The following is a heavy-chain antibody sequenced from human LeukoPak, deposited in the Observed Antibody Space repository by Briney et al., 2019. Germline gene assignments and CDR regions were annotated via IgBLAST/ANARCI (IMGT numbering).Heavy chain of an antibody. J-gene: IGHJ6*02. CDR1: GFTFSSYA. V-gene: IGHV3-30-3*01. D-gene: IGHD2-15*01. CDR2: ISYDGSNK. CDR3: AREYCSGGSCETFMDV. Sequence: GGSLRLSCAASGFTFSSYAMHWVRQAPGKGLEWEAVISYDGSNKYYADSVKGRFTISRDNSKNTLYLQMNSLRAEDTAVYYCAREYCSGGSCETFMDVWGQGTTVTVSS.